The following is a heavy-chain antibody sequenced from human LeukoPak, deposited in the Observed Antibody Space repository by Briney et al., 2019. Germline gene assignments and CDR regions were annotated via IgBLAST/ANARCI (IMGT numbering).Heavy chain of an antibody. J-gene: IGHJ4*02. CDR2: ISWNSGSI. CDR1: GFTFDDYA. D-gene: IGHD6-19*01. CDR3: AKADGGIVVASLDY. V-gene: IGHV3-9*01. Sequence: PGRSLRLSCAASGFTFDDYAMLWVRQAPGKGLEWVSGISWNSGSIVYADSVKGRFTISRDNAKNSLYLQMNSLRAEDTALYYCAKADGGIVVASLDYWGQGTLVTVSS.